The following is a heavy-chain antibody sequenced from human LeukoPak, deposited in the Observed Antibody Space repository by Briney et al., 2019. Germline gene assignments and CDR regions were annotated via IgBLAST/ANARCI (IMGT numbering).Heavy chain of an antibody. D-gene: IGHD4-17*01. CDR2: FYYSGST. CDR1: GASISSRSYY. J-gene: IGHJ5*02. Sequence: SETLSLTCTVSGASISSRSYYWGWIRQPPGKGGEWIGSFYYSGSTYYNPSLKSRATISVDTSKNQFSLKLTSVTAADTAVYYCASRDDYGDPFDPWGQGTLVTVSS. CDR3: ASRDDYGDPFDP. V-gene: IGHV4-39*01.